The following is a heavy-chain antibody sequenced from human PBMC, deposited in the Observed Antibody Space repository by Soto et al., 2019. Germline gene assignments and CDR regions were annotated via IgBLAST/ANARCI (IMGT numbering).Heavy chain of an antibody. J-gene: IGHJ6*02. CDR3: ARGDCSSTSCYEYYYYYGMDV. CDR1: GGTFSSYA. CDR2: IIPIFGTV. Sequence: QVQLVQSGAEVKKPGSSVKVSCKASGGTFSSYAISWVRQAPGQGLEWMGGIIPIFGTVNYAQKFQGRVTITADESTSTAYMELSSLRSEDTAVYYCARGDCSSTSCYEYYYYYGMDVWGQGTTVTVSS. V-gene: IGHV1-69*19. D-gene: IGHD2-2*01.